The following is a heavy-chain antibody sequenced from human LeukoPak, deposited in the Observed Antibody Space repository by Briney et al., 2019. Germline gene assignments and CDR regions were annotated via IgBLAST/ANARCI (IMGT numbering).Heavy chain of an antibody. D-gene: IGHD3-22*01. CDR2: IYTSGST. CDR3: ARNPRTYYYDSSGYFDY. CDR1: GGSISSYY. J-gene: IGHJ4*02. Sequence: SETLSLTCTVSGGSISSYYWSWIRQPPGKGLEWIGYIYTSGSTNYNPSLKSRVTISVDTSKNQFSLKLSFVTAADTAVYYCARNPRTYYYDSSGYFDYWGQGTLVTVSS. V-gene: IGHV4-4*09.